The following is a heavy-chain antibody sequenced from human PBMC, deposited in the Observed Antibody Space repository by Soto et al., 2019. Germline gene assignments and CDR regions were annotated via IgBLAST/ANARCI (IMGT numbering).Heavy chain of an antibody. J-gene: IGHJ4*02. Sequence: QLQLVQSGPEAKKPGASVKVSCKASGYTFATSTISWLRQAPGQGPEWMGWIKAYSGNTNYAQKLQGRFTMTTDTSTSTAYMELRSLTTDDTATYYCAIADYGDDDYWGQGTLVTVSS. CDR2: IKAYSGNT. CDR1: GYTFATST. V-gene: IGHV1-18*01. D-gene: IGHD4-17*01. CDR3: AIADYGDDDY.